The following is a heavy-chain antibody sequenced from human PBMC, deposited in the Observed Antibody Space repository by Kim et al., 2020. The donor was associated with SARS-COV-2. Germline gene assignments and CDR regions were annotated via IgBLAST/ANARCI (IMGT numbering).Heavy chain of an antibody. D-gene: IGHD4-17*01. Sequence: SVKGRFTISRDTSNSTLYLQMNSLRAEDTALYYCARVPPYGDPTYYFDYWGQGTLVTVSS. V-gene: IGHV3-53*01. J-gene: IGHJ4*02. CDR3: ARVPPYGDPTYYFDY.